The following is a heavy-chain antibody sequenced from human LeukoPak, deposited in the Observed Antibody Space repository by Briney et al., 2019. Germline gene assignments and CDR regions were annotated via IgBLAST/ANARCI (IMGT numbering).Heavy chain of an antibody. J-gene: IGHJ5*02. D-gene: IGHD6-25*01. V-gene: IGHV3-30*18. CDR2: ISYDGSNK. CDR1: GFTFSSYG. CDR3: AKDGERPFDP. Sequence: GGSLRLSCAASGFTFSSYGMHWVRQAPGKGLEWVAVISYDGSNKYYADSVKGRFTISRDNSKNTLYLQMSSLRAEDTAVYYCAKDGERPFDPWGQGTLVTVSS.